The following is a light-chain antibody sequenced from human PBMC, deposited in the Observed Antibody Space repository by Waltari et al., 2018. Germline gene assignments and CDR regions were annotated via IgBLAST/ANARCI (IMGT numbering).Light chain of an antibody. CDR3: QTGGHGTWV. Sequence: LVLTQSPSASASLGASVKLTCTLSSGYSSNVIAWLQQQPGKGPRYLMKVNSDGSHRKGDVIPDRFSASKSGTECQLTISSLQSEDEADYFCQTGGHGTWVFGGGTKLTVL. J-gene: IGLJ3*02. CDR2: VNSDGSH. V-gene: IGLV4-69*01. CDR1: SGYSSNV.